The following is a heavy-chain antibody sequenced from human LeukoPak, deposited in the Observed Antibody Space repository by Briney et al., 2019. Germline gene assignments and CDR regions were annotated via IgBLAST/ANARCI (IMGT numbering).Heavy chain of an antibody. CDR1: GVSPTSHG. J-gene: IGHJ4*02. D-gene: IGHD2-2*01. CDR3: AHGTMYQLDS. Sequence: SPSPAASGVSPTSHGMSSVPAAPGKGRGGGLGIIGGAGSTYYADSVRGRFTISGDNSKNTLYLQMNSLRADDTAVYYCAHGTMYQLDSWGQGTLVTVSS. CDR2: IIGGAGST. V-gene: IGHV3-23*01.